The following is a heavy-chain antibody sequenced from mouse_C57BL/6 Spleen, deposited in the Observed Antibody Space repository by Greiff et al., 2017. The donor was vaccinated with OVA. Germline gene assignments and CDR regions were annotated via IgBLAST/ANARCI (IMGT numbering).Heavy chain of an antibody. CDR1: GFTFSSYG. D-gene: IGHD2-1*01. J-gene: IGHJ2*01. Sequence: EVHLVESGGDLVKPGGSLKLSCAASGFTFSSYGMSWVRQTPDKRLEWVATISSGGSYTYYPDSVKGRFTISRDNAKNTLYLQMSSLKSEDTAMYYCARQDGNYEYYFDYWGQGTTLTVSS. CDR3: ARQDGNYEYYFDY. CDR2: ISSGGSYT. V-gene: IGHV5-6*01.